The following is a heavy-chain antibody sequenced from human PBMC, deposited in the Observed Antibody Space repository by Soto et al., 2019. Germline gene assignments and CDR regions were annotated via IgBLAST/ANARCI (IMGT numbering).Heavy chain of an antibody. J-gene: IGHJ4*02. CDR2: IEYRGNT. D-gene: IGHD5-18*01. CDR3: ARQEYTYGSFGY. CDR1: GGSISSSNYY. V-gene: IGHV4-39*01. Sequence: QVHLQESGPGLVKPSETLSLTCTVSGGSISSSNYYWGWIRQSPGKGLEWIGSIEYRGNTYYNPSLKRRVTISVDTAKNQFSLKMSSVTAADPAVYYCARQEYTYGSFGYWGQGTLVTVSS.